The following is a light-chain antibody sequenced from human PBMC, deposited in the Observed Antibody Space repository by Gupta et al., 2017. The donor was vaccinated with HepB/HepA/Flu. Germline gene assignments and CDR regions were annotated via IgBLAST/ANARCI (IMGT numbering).Light chain of an antibody. V-gene: IGKV3-15*01. CDR3: QQYNNWPLYT. CDR2: GAS. J-gene: IGKJ2*01. CDR1: QSVSSN. Sequence: EIVMTQSPATLSVSPGERATLSCRVSQSVSSNLAWYQQKPGQEPRLLIHGASTRATGIPARCSGSGCGTEFTLIISSLQSEDFAVYYCQQYNNWPLYTFGQGTKLEI.